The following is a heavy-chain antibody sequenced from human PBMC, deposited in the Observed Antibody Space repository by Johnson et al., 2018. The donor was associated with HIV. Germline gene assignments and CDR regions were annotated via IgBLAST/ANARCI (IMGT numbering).Heavy chain of an antibody. CDR3: VKLPVAPSYGAFDI. Sequence: VQLVESGGGVVQPGRSLRLSCAASGFTFSSYGMHWVRQAPGKGLEWVAVIWYDGSNKYYADSVKGRFTISRDNSKNTLYLQMNSLRAEDTAVYYCVKLPVAPSYGAFDIWGQGTMVTASS. V-gene: IGHV3-33*06. J-gene: IGHJ3*02. D-gene: IGHD6-19*01. CDR1: GFTFSSYG. CDR2: IWYDGSNK.